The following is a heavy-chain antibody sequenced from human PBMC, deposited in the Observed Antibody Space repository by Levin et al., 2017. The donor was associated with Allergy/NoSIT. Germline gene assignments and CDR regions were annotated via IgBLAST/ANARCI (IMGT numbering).Heavy chain of an antibody. D-gene: IGHD3-10*02. V-gene: IGHV3-7*04. CDR1: GFTFSSYW. J-gene: IGHJ4*02. CDR3: ARLVLVRGVIIPPDY. CDR2: IKQDGSEK. Sequence: GGSLRLSCAASGFTFSSYWMSWVRQAPGKGLEWVANIKQDGSEKYYVDSVKGRFTISRDNAKNSLYLQMNSLRAEDTAVYFCARLVLVRGVIIPPDYWGQGTLVTVSS.